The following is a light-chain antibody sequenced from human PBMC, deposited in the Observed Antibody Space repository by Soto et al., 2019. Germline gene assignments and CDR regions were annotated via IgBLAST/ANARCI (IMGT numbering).Light chain of an antibody. J-gene: IGKJ4*01. CDR1: QSINIW. V-gene: IGKV1-5*01. Sequence: DIQMTQSPSTLSASVGDRVTITCRASQSINIWLAWYQQKPGKAPKLLIYDASSLESGVPSRFSDSGSGTELTLTISSLQPDDFATDYCQQYNSYSLTFGGVTKVQIK. CDR2: DAS. CDR3: QQYNSYSLT.